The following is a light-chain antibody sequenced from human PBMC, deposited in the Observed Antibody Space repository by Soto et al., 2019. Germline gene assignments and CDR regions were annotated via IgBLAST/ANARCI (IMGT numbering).Light chain of an antibody. CDR1: SSNIGNNY. CDR3: GTWDSSRSARYV. V-gene: IGLV1-51*01. Sequence: QSVLTQPPSVSAAPGQTVTISCSGSSSNIGNNYVSWYQQLPGTAPKLLIYDNNKRPSGIPDRFSGSKSGTSATLGITGLQTGDEADYYCGTWDSSRSARYVFGTGTKVTVL. J-gene: IGLJ1*01. CDR2: DNN.